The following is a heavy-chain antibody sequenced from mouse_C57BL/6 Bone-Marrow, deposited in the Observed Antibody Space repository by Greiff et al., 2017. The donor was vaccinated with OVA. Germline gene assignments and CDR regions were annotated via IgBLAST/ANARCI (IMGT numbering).Heavy chain of an antibody. CDR1: GYTFTDYN. CDR3: AKNDYGSSYAFAY. Sequence: VQLKQSGPELVKPGASVKIPCKASGYTFTDYNMDWVKQSHGKSLEWIGDINPNNGGTIYNQKFKGKATLTVDKSSSTAYMELRSLTSEDTAVYYCAKNDYGSSYAFAYWGQGTLVTVSA. CDR2: INPNNGGT. J-gene: IGHJ3*01. D-gene: IGHD1-1*01. V-gene: IGHV1-18*01.